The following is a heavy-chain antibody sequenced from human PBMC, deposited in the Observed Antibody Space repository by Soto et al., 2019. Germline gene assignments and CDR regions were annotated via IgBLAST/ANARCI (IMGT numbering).Heavy chain of an antibody. V-gene: IGHV6-1*01. D-gene: IGHD6-19*01. CDR2: TYYRSKWYN. CDR3: ARESLGRGWYTYYSYGMDV. Sequence: SQTLSLTCAISGDSVSSNSAAWNWIRQSPSRGLEWLGRTYYRSKWYNDYAVSVKSRITINPDTSKNQFSLQLNSVTPEDTAVYYCARESLGRGWYTYYSYGMDVWGQGNTVTVSS. CDR1: GDSVSSNSAA. J-gene: IGHJ6*02.